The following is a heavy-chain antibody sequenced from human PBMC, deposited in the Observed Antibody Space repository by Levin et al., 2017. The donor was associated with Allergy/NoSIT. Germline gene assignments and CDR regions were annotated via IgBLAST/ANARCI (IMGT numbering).Heavy chain of an antibody. J-gene: IGHJ5*02. V-gene: IGHV4-34*01. Sequence: SETLSLTCAVYGGSFSGYYWSWIRQPPGKGLEWIGEINHSGSTNYNPSLKSRVTISVDTSKNQFSLKLSSVTAADTAVYYCARGAYCGGDCTNYNWFDPWGQGTLVTVSS. CDR2: INHSGST. D-gene: IGHD2-21*02. CDR3: ARGAYCGGDCTNYNWFDP. CDR1: GGSFSGYY.